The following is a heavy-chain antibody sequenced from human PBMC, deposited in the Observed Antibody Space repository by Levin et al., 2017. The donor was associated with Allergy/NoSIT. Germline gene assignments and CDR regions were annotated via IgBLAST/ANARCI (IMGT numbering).Heavy chain of an antibody. J-gene: IGHJ4*02. CDR3: AMGSGWVFDY. CDR1: GFTFSSQW. D-gene: IGHD6-19*01. Sequence: PGGSLRLSCAASGFTFSSQWMTWVRQAPGKGLEWVANIKLDGSEKYYGDSVKGRFTISTDNAKKSLYVQMNSLRAEDTAMYYCAMGSGWVFDYWGQGTLVTVSS. V-gene: IGHV3-7*01. CDR2: IKLDGSEK.